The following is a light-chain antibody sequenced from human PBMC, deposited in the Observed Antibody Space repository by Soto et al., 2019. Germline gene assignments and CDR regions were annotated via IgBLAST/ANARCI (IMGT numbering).Light chain of an antibody. CDR1: ESVSIS. V-gene: IGKV3-20*01. CDR2: GAS. Sequence: EIVMTQSPATLSVSPGEGATLSCRASESVSISLAWYQHKPGQAPRLLIYGASSRATGIPDRFSGSGSGTDFTLTISRLEPEDFAVYYCQQYGSSPRLTFGGGTKVDIK. CDR3: QQYGSSPRLT. J-gene: IGKJ4*01.